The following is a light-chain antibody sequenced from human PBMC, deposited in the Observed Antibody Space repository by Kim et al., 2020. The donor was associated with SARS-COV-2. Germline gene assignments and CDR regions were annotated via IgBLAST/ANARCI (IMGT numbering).Light chain of an antibody. CDR3: GSYGGSNNLV. V-gene: IGLV2-8*01. CDR2: EVH. J-gene: IGLJ3*02. CDR1: SRDGDGYKY. Sequence: GQSATVSGTGTSRDGDGYKYVSGYQQHPGKAPKLMIYEVHKRPSGVPNRFSGSKSGNTAFLTVSGLQAEDEADYYCGSYGGSNNLVFGGGTKVTVL.